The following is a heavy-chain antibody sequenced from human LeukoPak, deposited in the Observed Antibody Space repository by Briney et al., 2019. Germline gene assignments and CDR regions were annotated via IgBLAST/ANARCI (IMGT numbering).Heavy chain of an antibody. Sequence: ASVKVSCKASGYTFTGYYMHWVRQAPGQGLEWMGWINPNSGGTNYTQKFHGRVTMTRDTSISTAYMELSRLRSDDTAVYYCARDLAYGSGQNWFDPWGQGTLVTVSS. D-gene: IGHD3-10*01. CDR3: ARDLAYGSGQNWFDP. CDR1: GYTFTGYY. J-gene: IGHJ5*02. V-gene: IGHV1-2*02. CDR2: INPNSGGT.